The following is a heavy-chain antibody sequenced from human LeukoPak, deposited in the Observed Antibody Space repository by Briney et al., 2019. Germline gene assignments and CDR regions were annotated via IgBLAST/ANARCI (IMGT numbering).Heavy chain of an antibody. V-gene: IGHV3-15*01. CDR2: IKSKYDGGTT. CDR3: TTDNNFDWLHLT. Sequence: GGSLRLSCAASGFTVSNNYMSWVRQAPGKGLEWVGRIKSKYDGGTTDYAAPVKGRFTISRDESQNTLYLQMNSLKTEDTAVYYCTTDNNFDWLHLTWGQGTMVTVSS. J-gene: IGHJ3*01. D-gene: IGHD3-9*01. CDR1: GFTVSNNY.